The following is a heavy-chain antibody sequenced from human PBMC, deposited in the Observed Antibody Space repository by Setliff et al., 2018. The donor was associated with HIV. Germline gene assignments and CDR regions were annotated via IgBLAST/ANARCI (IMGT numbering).Heavy chain of an antibody. CDR1: GGSINTGSYY. CDR2: IYYSGST. Sequence: SETLSLTCSVSGGSINTGSYYWGWIRQPPGKGLESIGTIYYSGSTYYKSSLKSRLTISVDTSKNQFSLKLSSVTAADTAVYYCARNFGLSPSGKYYHYYGMDIWGQGTTVTVSS. CDR3: ARNFGLSPSGKYYHYYGMDI. V-gene: IGHV4-39*07. J-gene: IGHJ6*02. D-gene: IGHD3-10*01.